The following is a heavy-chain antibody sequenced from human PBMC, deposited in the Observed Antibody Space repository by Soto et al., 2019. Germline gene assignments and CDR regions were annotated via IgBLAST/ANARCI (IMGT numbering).Heavy chain of an antibody. V-gene: IGHV3-30-3*01. J-gene: IGHJ6*02. D-gene: IGHD6-13*01. CDR3: ARPFTHTERGIAAASTVPTAYGMDV. CDR2: ISYDGSNK. CDR1: GFTFSSYA. Sequence: QVQLVESGGGVVQPGRSLRLSCAASGFTFSSYAMHWVRQAPGKGLEWVAVISYDGSNKYHADSVKGRFTISRDNSKNTLYLQTNSLRAEDTAVYYCARPFTHTERGIAAASTVPTAYGMDVWGQGTTVTVSS.